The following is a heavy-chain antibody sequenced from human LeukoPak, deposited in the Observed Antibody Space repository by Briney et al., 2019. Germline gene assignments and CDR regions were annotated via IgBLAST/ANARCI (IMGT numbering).Heavy chain of an antibody. J-gene: IGHJ1*01. Sequence: GGSLRLSCAASGFTVSTSYMSWVRQAPGKGLEWVSVIYSGGSTYYADSVKGRFTISRHNSENTLYLQMNSLRAEDTAVYYCARGRYCSSTSCYTGSAEYFQHWGQGTLVTVSS. D-gene: IGHD2-2*02. CDR2: IYSGGST. V-gene: IGHV3-53*04. CDR3: ARGRYCSSTSCYTGSAEYFQH. CDR1: GFTVSTSY.